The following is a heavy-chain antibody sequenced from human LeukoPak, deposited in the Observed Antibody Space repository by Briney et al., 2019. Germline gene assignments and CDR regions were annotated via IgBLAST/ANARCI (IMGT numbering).Heavy chain of an antibody. CDR2: IVNNGNA. V-gene: IGHV4-59*08. CDR1: GDSISSSS. D-gene: IGHD2/OR15-2a*01. CDR3: ARRIFSAQFRPLLSSYMDV. J-gene: IGHJ6*03. Sequence: PSETLSLTCSVSGDSISSSSWTWIRQSPGKGLESLGYIVNNGNAKYKSSFEGRVTMSVDTSKSQFSLTLSSVTAADTAVYYCARRIFSAQFRPLLSSYMDVWGKGTAVLVSS.